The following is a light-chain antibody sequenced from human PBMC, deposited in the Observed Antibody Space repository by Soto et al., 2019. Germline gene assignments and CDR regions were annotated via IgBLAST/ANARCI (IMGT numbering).Light chain of an antibody. CDR1: NSNIGTGFD. J-gene: IGLJ1*01. V-gene: IGLV1-40*01. CDR3: SSYTSSSTL. Sequence: QPVLTQPPSVSGAPGQRVTIACTGNNSNIGTGFDVHWYRHFPGAAPKLLLSGTSHRPSGVPDRFSGSKSGTSASLAITGLQADDEADYYCSSYTSSSTLFGTGTKLTVL. CDR2: GTS.